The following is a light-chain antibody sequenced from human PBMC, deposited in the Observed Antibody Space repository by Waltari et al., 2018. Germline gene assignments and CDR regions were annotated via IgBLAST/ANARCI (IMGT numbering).Light chain of an antibody. J-gene: IGKJ1*01. CDR3: QQYNSYVWT. V-gene: IGKV1-5*03. CDR2: KAS. CDR1: QSINSW. Sequence: DIQMTQSPSTLSASVGDSVTITCRASQSINSWLAWYQQKPGKAPKLLIYKASSLESGVPSRFSGSGSGTEFTLTISSLQPDDFATYFCQQYNSYVWTFGQGTKVEIK.